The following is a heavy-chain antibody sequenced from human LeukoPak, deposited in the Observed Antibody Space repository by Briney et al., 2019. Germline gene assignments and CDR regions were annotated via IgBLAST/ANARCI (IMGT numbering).Heavy chain of an antibody. V-gene: IGHV3-64*01. CDR1: GFTFSIYA. D-gene: IGHD3-3*01. CDR2: ISSNGGST. J-gene: IGHJ5*02. CDR3: AREVPKSYDFWSGRFDP. Sequence: PGGSLTLSCAASGFTFSIYAMQWVRQAPGKGLEYFSAISSNGGSTYYANSVKGRFTIYRDNYQNPLYLQMGTLRAEDMAVYHCAREVPKSYDFWSGRFDPWGQGTLVTVSS.